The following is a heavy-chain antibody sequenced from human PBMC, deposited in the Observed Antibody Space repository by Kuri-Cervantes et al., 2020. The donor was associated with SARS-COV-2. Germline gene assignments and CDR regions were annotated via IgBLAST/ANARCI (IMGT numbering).Heavy chain of an antibody. Sequence: GGSLRLSCAASGFTFRGCAMHWFGQAPGKGLEWVAVISFDGNNKFYADPVKGRFTISRDNSKNTLFLQMNSLRAEDTAVYYCAREFYYGSSGYYYGGALDYWGQGTLVTVSS. D-gene: IGHD3-22*01. CDR2: ISFDGNNK. V-gene: IGHV3-30*04. J-gene: IGHJ4*02. CDR1: GFTFRGCA. CDR3: AREFYYGSSGYYYGGALDY.